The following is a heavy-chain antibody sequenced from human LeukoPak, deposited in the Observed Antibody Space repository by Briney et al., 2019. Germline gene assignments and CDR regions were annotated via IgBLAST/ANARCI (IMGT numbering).Heavy chain of an antibody. CDR1: GGSFSGYY. D-gene: IGHD3-10*01. Sequence: SETLSLTCAVYGGSFSGYYWSWIRQPPGKGLEWLGEINHSGSTNYNPSLKSRVTISVDTSKNQFSLKLSSVTAADTAVYYCAGDRNYYGSGSYPRAGYFQHWGQGTLVTVSS. CDR3: AGDRNYYGSGSYPRAGYFQH. V-gene: IGHV4-34*01. J-gene: IGHJ1*01. CDR2: INHSGST.